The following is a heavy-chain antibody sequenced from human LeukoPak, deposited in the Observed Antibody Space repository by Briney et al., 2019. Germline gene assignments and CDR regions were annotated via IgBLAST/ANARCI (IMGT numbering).Heavy chain of an antibody. V-gene: IGHV3-21*01. J-gene: IGHJ6*02. Sequence: GGSLRLSCAASGFTFGSYSMNWVRQAPGKGLEWVSSISSSSSYIYYADSVKGRFTISRDNARDSLHLQMNSLRVEDTAVYYCAREGYDYVWQTTEQDGMDVWGQGTTVTVSS. D-gene: IGHD3-16*01. CDR2: ISSSSSYI. CDR1: GFTFGSYS. CDR3: AREGYDYVWQTTEQDGMDV.